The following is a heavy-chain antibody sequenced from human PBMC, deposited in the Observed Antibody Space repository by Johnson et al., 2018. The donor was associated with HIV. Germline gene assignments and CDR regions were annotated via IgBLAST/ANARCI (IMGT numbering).Heavy chain of an antibody. CDR1: GFIFSNYA. D-gene: IGHD2-2*01. V-gene: IGHV3-7*05. CDR2: IKKDGSEK. Sequence: VQLVESGGGVVQPGRSLRLSCAASGFIFSNYAMHWVRQAPGKGLEWVANIKKDGSEKYYVDSVKGRFTISRDNAKNSLYLQMSSLRAEDTAVYYCARNGLIPAAKGVAFDIWGQGTKVTVSS. CDR3: ARNGLIPAAKGVAFDI. J-gene: IGHJ3*02.